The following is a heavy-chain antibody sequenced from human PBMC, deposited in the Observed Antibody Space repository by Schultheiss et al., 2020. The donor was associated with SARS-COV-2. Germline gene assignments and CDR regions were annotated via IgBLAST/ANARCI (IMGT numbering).Heavy chain of an antibody. CDR1: GDSVSSNSAT. J-gene: IGHJ5*02. CDR3: AREGYSYGYMLNWFDP. V-gene: IGHV6-1*01. Sequence: SQTLSLTCAISGDSVSSNSATWNWIRQSPSRGLEWLGRTYYRSKWYNDYAVSVKSRITINPDTSKNQFSLQLNSVTPEDTAVYYCAREGYSYGYMLNWFDPWGQGTLVTVSS. D-gene: IGHD5-18*01. CDR2: TYYRSKWYN.